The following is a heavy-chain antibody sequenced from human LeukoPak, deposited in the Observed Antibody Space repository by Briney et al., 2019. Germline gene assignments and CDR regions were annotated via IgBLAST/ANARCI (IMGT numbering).Heavy chain of an antibody. J-gene: IGHJ4*02. Sequence: GGTLRLSCAASGFTFSSYSMNWVRQAPGKGLEWVSSITSSSSYIYYADSVKGRFTISRDNAKKSLYLQMNSLRAEDTAVYYCARHVVGVGFDYWGQGTLVTVSS. CDR1: GFTFSSYS. CDR2: ITSSSSYI. CDR3: ARHVVGVGFDY. D-gene: IGHD3-22*01. V-gene: IGHV3-21*01.